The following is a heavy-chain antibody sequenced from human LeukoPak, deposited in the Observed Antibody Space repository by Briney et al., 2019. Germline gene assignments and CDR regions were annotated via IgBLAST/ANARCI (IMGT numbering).Heavy chain of an antibody. CDR3: ARVDCSGGSCYSDYWFDP. CDR2: IYYSGST. CDR1: GGSISSYY. Sequence: SETLSLTCTVSGGSISSYYWSWIRQPPGKGLEWIGYIYYSGSTNYNPSLKSRGTISVDTSKNQFSLKLSSVTAADTAVYYCARVDCSGGSCYSDYWFDPWGQGTLVTVSS. V-gene: IGHV4-59*01. J-gene: IGHJ5*02. D-gene: IGHD2-15*01.